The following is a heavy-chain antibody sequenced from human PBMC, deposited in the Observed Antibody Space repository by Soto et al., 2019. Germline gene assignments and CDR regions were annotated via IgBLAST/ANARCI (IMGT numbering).Heavy chain of an antibody. CDR1: GGSISSGGYS. CDR2: IYYSGST. Sequence: SETLSLTCAVSGGSISSGGYSWSWIRQPPGKGLEWIGYIYYSGSTNYNPSLKSRVTISVDTSKNQFSLKLSSVTAADTAVYYCARRYGGNFDYWGHGTLVTVSS. V-gene: IGHV4-61*08. CDR3: ARRYGGNFDY. J-gene: IGHJ4*01. D-gene: IGHD1-26*01.